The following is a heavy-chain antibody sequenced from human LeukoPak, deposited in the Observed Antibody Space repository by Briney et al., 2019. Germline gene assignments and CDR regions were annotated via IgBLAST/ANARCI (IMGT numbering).Heavy chain of an antibody. CDR2: ISSDGSNK. V-gene: IGHV3-30*18. CDR1: GSTFSNYG. D-gene: IGHD6-19*01. J-gene: IGHJ6*02. CDR3: AKDPIAVAGNNYYRMDV. Sequence: GGSLRLSCAASGSTFSNYGMYWVRQAPGKGLEWVAVISSDGSNKYYADSVKGRFTISRDNSKDTLYLQMNSLRAEDTAVYYCAKDPIAVAGNNYYRMDVWGQGTTVTVSS.